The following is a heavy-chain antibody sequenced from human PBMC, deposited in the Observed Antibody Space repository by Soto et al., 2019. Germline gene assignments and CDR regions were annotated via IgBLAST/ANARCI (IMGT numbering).Heavy chain of an antibody. CDR1: GYTFTSYY. CDR2: INPSGGST. D-gene: IGHD3-3*01. CDR3: ARDDFWSGYYANYYMDV. Sequence: ASVKVSCKASGYTFTSYYMHWVRQAPGQGLEWMGIINPSGGSTSYAQKFQGRVTMTRDTSTSTVYMELSSLRSEDTAVYYCARDDFWSGYYANYYMDVWGKGTTVTVS. J-gene: IGHJ6*03. V-gene: IGHV1-46*03.